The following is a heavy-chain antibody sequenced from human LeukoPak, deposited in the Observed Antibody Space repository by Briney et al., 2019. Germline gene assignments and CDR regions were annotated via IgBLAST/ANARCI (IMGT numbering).Heavy chain of an antibody. CDR2: ISWNSGSI. J-gene: IGHJ4*02. D-gene: IGHD2-21*02. CDR3: ARDYAYCGGDCYPYYFDY. V-gene: IGHV3-9*01. Sequence: GGSLRLSCAASGFTFDDYAMHWVRQAPGKGLEWVSGISWNSGSIGYADSVKGRFTISRDNAKNSLYLQMNSLRAEDTAVYYCARDYAYCGGDCYPYYFDYRGQGTLVTVSS. CDR1: GFTFDDYA.